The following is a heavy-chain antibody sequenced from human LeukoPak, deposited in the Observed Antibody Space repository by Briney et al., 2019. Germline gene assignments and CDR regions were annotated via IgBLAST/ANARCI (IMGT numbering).Heavy chain of an antibody. D-gene: IGHD3-9*01. CDR1: GGTFSSYA. CDR3: ARRGYDILTGYYMYYFDY. V-gene: IGHV1-69*13. CDR2: IIPIFGTA. J-gene: IGHJ4*02. Sequence: SVKVSCKASGGTFSSYAISWVRQAPGQGLEWMGGIIPIFGTANYAQKFQGRVTITADESTSTAYMELRSLRSDDTAVYYCARRGYDILTGYYMYYFDYWGQGTLVTVSS.